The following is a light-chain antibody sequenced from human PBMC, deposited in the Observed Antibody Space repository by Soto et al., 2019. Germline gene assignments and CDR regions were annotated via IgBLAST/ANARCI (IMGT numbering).Light chain of an antibody. CDR1: QSVSNNY. J-gene: IGKJ4*01. CDR3: QQRSNWLT. Sequence: IVLTQSPGTLSLSPGERATLSCRASQSVSNNYLAWYQQKPGQAPRLLIYDASNRATGIPARFSGSGSGTDFTLTISSLEPEDFAVYYCQQRSNWLTFGGGTKVEIK. CDR2: DAS. V-gene: IGKV3-11*01.